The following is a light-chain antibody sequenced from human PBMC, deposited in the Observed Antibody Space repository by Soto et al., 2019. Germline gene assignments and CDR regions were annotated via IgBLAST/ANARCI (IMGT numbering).Light chain of an antibody. J-gene: IGLJ2*01. Sequence: QSALTQPASVSGSPGQSITISCTGTTSDVGAYNYVSWYQQHPGESNRLMIYDVSYRPSGVSNRFSGSKSGNTASLTISGLRAEDEADYYCSSYSSISYVIFGGGTKLTVL. CDR2: DVS. CDR3: SSYSSISYVI. V-gene: IGLV2-14*01. CDR1: TSDVGAYNY.